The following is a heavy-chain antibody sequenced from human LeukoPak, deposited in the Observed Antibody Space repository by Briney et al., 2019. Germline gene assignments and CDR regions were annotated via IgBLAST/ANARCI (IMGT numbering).Heavy chain of an antibody. CDR1: GFTFIIYW. V-gene: IGHV3-7*01. CDR3: ARGIVVVVGASDHFDY. D-gene: IGHD2-15*01. J-gene: IGHJ4*02. CDR2: ISPDVSDK. Sequence: GGSLRLSCVASGFTFIIYWMNWVRQAPGKGLERLGTISPDVSDKYYVDSVKGRFTISRDNAKTSLYLQINSLRADDTALYFCARGIVVVVGASDHFDYWGQGTLITVSS.